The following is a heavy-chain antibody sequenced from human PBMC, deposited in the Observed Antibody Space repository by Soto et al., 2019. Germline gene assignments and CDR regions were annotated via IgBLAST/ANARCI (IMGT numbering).Heavy chain of an antibody. V-gene: IGHV3-74*01. D-gene: IGHD6-6*01. CDR1: GFPFRKNW. CDR2: INTDGSST. CDR3: ARCVRQLDLGYDYYAMDV. Sequence: GSLRLSCAGSGFPFRKNWMHWVRQAPGKGLVWVSRINTDGSSTNYADSVKGRFTISRDNAKNTVYLQLSSLRAEDTAVYYCARCVRQLDLGYDYYAMDVWGQGTTVTVSS. J-gene: IGHJ6*02.